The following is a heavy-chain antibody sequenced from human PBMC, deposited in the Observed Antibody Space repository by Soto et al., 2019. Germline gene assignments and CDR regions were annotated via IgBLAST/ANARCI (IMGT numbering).Heavy chain of an antibody. CDR1: GFTFDDYG. D-gene: IGHD3-10*01. Sequence: EVQLVQYGGGWVQPGRSLRLSCGASGFTFDDYGMHWVRQAPGKGLEWVSSISWNSGRIGYADSVKGRFTISRDNVKNSLYLQMNRLRAEDTASYYCARSGEFSASDYFSFWGQGTLVTVSS. CDR3: ARSGEFSASDYFSF. V-gene: IGHV3-9*01. J-gene: IGHJ4*02. CDR2: ISWNSGRI.